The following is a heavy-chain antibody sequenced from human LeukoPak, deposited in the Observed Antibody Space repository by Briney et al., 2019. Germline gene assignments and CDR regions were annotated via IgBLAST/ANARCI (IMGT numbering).Heavy chain of an antibody. CDR1: GYTFTSYD. CDR2: MNPNSGNT. V-gene: IGHV1-8*01. J-gene: IGHJ4*02. Sequence: GASVKVSCTASGYTFTSYDINWVRQATGQGLQWMGWMNPNSGNTGYAQKFQGRVPMTRNTSISTAYMELSSLRSEDTAVYYCARGRWGDGYKYWGQGTLVTVSS. D-gene: IGHD5-24*01. CDR3: ARGRWGDGYKY.